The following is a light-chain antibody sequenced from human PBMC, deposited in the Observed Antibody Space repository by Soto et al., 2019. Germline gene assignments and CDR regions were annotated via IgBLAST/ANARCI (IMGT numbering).Light chain of an antibody. J-gene: IGKJ2*01. V-gene: IGKV3-11*01. CDR2: DAT. CDR1: QSVSGY. CDR3: QQRDRGPPYN. Sequence: EVLLTQSPVTLSLSPGERATLSCRASQSVSGYLSWYPQKPGPAPRLLIFDATNRATGVPVRFSGSGSGTDFTLTISSLEPEDFAVYYCQQRDRGPPYNFGQETKLEIK.